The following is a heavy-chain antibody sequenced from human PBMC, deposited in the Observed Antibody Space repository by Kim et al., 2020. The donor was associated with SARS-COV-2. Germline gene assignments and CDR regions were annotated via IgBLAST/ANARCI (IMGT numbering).Heavy chain of an antibody. CDR3: GKDFSADVLTGSIDF. Sequence: GGSLRLSCAASGFTFDDYTMHWVRQSPGKGLEWVSLISWDGEIKQYADSVKGRFTISRDNSRNALFLQMSSLRTDDTAFYYCGKDFSADVLTGSIDFWGQGTLISVS. J-gene: IGHJ4*01. CDR1: GFTFDDYT. V-gene: IGHV3-43*01. CDR2: ISWDGEIK. D-gene: IGHD3-9*01.